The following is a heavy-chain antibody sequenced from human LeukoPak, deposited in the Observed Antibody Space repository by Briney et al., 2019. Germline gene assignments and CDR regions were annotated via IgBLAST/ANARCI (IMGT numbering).Heavy chain of an antibody. CDR3: ARGDSDHYITLDY. CDR2: ISRSSDAI. Sequence: GGSLRLSCAASGCNFSAYSMNWIRQAPGKGLEWVSYISRSSDAIYDADSVKGRFTIFRDNAKNLLFLQMTSLGVDDTALYYWARGDSDHYITLDYWGQGTLVTVSS. J-gene: IGHJ4*02. D-gene: IGHD4-17*01. CDR1: GCNFSAYS. V-gene: IGHV3-48*01.